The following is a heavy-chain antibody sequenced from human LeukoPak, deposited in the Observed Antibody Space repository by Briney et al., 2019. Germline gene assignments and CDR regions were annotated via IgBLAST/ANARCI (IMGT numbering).Heavy chain of an antibody. CDR1: GFTFRDYW. D-gene: IGHD4-17*01. J-gene: IGHJ4*02. Sequence: PGRSLRLSCAATGFTFRDYWMTWVRRPPGKGLEWVANIKRDGSAKYYVDSVKGRFTLSRDNAKDVLYLHMNSLRVEDTAVYYCARDRVRGDYGVDYWGQGTLVTVAS. CDR3: ARDRVRGDYGVDY. V-gene: IGHV3-7*04. CDR2: IKRDGSAK.